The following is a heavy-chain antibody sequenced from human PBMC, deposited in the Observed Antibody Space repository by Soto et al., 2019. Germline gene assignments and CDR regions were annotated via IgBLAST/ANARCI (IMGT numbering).Heavy chain of an antibody. Sequence: GASRRLSCAASGFTFSSYAMSWVRQDPGKGMEWVSAISGSGGSTYYADSVKGRFTISRDNSKNTLYLQMNSLRAEDTAVYYCASNGEDFEWLSFAYSGQGTRVTVSS. J-gene: IGHJ4*02. CDR2: ISGSGGST. CDR1: GFTFSSYA. D-gene: IGHD3-3*01. V-gene: IGHV3-23*01. CDR3: ASNGEDFEWLSFAY.